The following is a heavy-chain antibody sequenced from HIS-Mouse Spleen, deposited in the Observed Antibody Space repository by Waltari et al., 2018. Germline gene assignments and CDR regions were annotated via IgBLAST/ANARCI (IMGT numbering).Heavy chain of an antibody. V-gene: IGHV4-39*07. Sequence: QLQLQESGPGLVTPSETLSLTCTVSGGSISSISSTWAGIRQPPGKGRAWIGSIYYSGSTYYNPSLRSRVTISVDTSKNQFSLKLSSVTAADTAVYYCAREIPYSSSWYDWYFDLWGRGTLVTVSS. D-gene: IGHD6-13*01. J-gene: IGHJ2*01. CDR2: IYYSGST. CDR3: AREIPYSSSWYDWYFDL. CDR1: GGSISSISST.